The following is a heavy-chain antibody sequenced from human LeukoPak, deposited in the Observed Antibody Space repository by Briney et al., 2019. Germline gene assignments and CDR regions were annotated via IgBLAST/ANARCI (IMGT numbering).Heavy chain of an antibody. CDR3: VRDNYYGMDV. CDR1: GFTFSRSW. CDR2: INSDGSST. V-gene: IGHV3-74*01. J-gene: IGHJ6*02. Sequence: QPGGSLRLSCAASGFTFSRSWMHWVSQGPGKGLVWVSRINSDGSSTRYADFVKGRFTISRDNAKNTLYLQMNSLRSEDTALYYCVRDNYYGMDVWGQGTTVTVSS.